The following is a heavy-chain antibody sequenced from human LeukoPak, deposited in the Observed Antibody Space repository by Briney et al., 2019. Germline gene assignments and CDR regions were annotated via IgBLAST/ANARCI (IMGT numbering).Heavy chain of an antibody. Sequence: SETLSLTCTVSGGSISSGDYYWSWIRQPPGKGLEWIGYIYYSGSTYYNPSLKSRVTISVDTSKNQFSLKLSSVTAADTAVYYCARCRGRPAWPYDYWGQGTLVTVS. CDR2: IYYSGST. V-gene: IGHV4-30-4*01. J-gene: IGHJ4*02. CDR3: ARCRGRPAWPYDY. CDR1: GGSISSGDYY. D-gene: IGHD2-15*01.